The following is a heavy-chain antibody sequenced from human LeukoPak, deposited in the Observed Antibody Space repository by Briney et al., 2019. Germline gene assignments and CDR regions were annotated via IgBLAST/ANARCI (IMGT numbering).Heavy chain of an antibody. CDR1: GFTFSRYG. J-gene: IGHJ4*02. D-gene: IGHD3-16*01. CDR2: ISASDDTI. V-gene: IGHV3-23*01. CDR3: LRVVPVWGNCPYHFDY. Sequence: GCSLTLSCAASGFTFSRYGMSWVRQAPGKGLEWVSGISASDDTIHYAHFLKGPFTISRDQSKKMVYLQLNRLRREGPGLNYWLRVVPVWGNCPYHFDYWGQGTLVTVSS.